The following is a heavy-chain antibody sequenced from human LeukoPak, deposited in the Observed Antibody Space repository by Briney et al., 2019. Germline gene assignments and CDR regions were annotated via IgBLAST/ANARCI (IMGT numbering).Heavy chain of an antibody. Sequence: GGSLRLSCAASGFTFSSYGMHWVRQAPGKGLEWVAVISYDGSNKYYADSVKGRFTISRGNSKNTLYLQMNSLRAEDTAVYYCARVAGGYSYGLDYWGQGTLVTVSS. V-gene: IGHV3-30*03. CDR1: GFTFSSYG. CDR3: ARVAGGYSYGLDY. CDR2: ISYDGSNK. J-gene: IGHJ4*02. D-gene: IGHD5-18*01.